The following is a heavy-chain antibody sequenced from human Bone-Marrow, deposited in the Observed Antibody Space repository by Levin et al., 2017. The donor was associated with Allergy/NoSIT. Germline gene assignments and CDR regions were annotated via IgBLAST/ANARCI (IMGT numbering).Heavy chain of an antibody. CDR3: ARSGSGWYGGWLNP. D-gene: IGHD6-19*01. CDR1: TGSINAYY. V-gene: IGHV4-59*12. CDR2: VFHSGSA. Sequence: SSETLSLTCSVSTGSINAYYWSWIRQPPGKGLEWIGDVFHSGSAKYNPSLKSRVAISGDSSRTRFSLRLTSVTAADTAVYYCARSGSGWYGGWLNPWGQGTLVTVSS. J-gene: IGHJ5*02.